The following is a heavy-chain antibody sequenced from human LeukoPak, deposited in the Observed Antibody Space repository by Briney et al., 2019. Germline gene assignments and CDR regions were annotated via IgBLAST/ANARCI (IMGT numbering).Heavy chain of an antibody. J-gene: IGHJ3*02. CDR1: GGSISSGGYY. CDR3: ARIRATYSSSSEPRMHDAFDI. V-gene: IGHV4-30-2*01. CDR2: IYHSGST. D-gene: IGHD6-6*01. Sequence: SETLSLTFTVSGGSISSGGYYWSWIRQPPGKGLEWIGYIYHSGSTYYNPSLKSRVTISVDRSKNQFSLKLSSVTAADTAVYYCARIRATYSSSSEPRMHDAFDI.